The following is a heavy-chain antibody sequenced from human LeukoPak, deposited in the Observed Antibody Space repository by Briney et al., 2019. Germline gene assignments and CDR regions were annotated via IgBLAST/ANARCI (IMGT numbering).Heavy chain of an antibody. J-gene: IGHJ4*02. CDR2: IIPILGIA. V-gene: IGHV1-69*04. D-gene: IGHD3-16*01. CDR3: SIMIAGPRPVH. Sequence: SVKVSCKASGGTFSSYAISWVRQAPGQGLEWMGRIIPILGIANYAQKFQGRVTITADKSTSTAYMELSSLRSEDTAVYYCSIMIAGPRPVHWGQGTLVTVSS. CDR1: GGTFSSYA.